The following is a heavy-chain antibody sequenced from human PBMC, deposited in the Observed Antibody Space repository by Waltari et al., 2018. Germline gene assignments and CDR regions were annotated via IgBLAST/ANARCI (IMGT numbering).Heavy chain of an antibody. J-gene: IGHJ4*02. D-gene: IGHD1-1*01. CDR3: ARDMSHARPDY. Sequence: QLQLQESGPGLVKPAETLSLTCTVSGGTVNTPTYYWGWIRQPPGKGLEWIGSVYYTGSTFYSPSLRSRVTVSVDTSKNQFSLKLSSVTAADTAVYYCARDMSHARPDYWGQGTLVTVSS. CDR1: GGTVNTPTYY. CDR2: VYYTGST. V-gene: IGHV4-39*07.